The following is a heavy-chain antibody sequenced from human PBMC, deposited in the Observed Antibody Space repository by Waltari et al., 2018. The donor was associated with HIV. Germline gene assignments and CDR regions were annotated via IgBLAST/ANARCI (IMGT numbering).Heavy chain of an antibody. CDR2: IRSKAYGGTT. CDR1: GFTFGDYA. J-gene: IGHJ4*02. Sequence: EVQLVDSGGGWVQPGRSLRLSCTASGFTFGDYAMSWFRQAPGKGLEWVGFIRSKAYGGTTEYAASVKGRFTISRDDSKSIAYLQMNSLKIEDTAMYYCTRDTNVVAVRPGKDYWGQGTLVTVSS. D-gene: IGHD2-8*01. V-gene: IGHV3-49*03. CDR3: TRDTNVVAVRPGKDY.